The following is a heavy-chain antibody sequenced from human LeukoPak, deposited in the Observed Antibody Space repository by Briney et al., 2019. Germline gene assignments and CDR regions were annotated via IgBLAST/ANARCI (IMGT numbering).Heavy chain of an antibody. CDR2: VSGSGGTT. CDR1: GFTFSDYA. CDR3: AKLVTSDSRGYYYLFDY. D-gene: IGHD3-22*01. V-gene: IGHV3-23*01. J-gene: IGHJ4*02. Sequence: PGGSLRLSCEASGFTFSDYAMSWVRQAPGKGLEWVSDVSGSGGTTNYADSVKGRFTISRDNSKNTLDLQVNSLRVEDTAVYYCAKLVTSDSRGYYYLFDYWGQGTLVAVSS.